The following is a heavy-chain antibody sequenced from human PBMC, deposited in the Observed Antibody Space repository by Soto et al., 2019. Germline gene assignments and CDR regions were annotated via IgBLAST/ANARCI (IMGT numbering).Heavy chain of an antibody. CDR2: IIPIFGTA. CDR1: GGTFSSYA. J-gene: IGHJ6*02. D-gene: IGHD3-9*01. V-gene: IGHV1-69*13. CDR3: ARDEESGDWPERYYYYGMDV. Sequence: GASVKVSCKASGGTFSSYAISWVRQAPGQGLEWMGGIIPIFGTANYAQKFQGRVTITADESTSTAYMELSSLRSEDTAVYYCARDEESGDWPERYYYYGMDVWGQGTTVTVSS.